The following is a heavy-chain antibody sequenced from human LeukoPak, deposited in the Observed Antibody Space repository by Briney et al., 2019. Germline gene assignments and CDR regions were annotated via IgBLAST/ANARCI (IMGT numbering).Heavy chain of an antibody. CDR3: ASSMTTVFYFDY. Sequence: SETLSLTCAVSGGSISSSNWWSWVRQPPGKGLEWIGEIYHSGSTNYIPSLKSRVTISVDKSKNQFSLKLSSVTAADTAVYYCASSMTTVFYFDYWGQGTLVTASS. CDR2: IYHSGST. D-gene: IGHD4-17*01. V-gene: IGHV4-4*02. J-gene: IGHJ4*02. CDR1: GGSISSSNW.